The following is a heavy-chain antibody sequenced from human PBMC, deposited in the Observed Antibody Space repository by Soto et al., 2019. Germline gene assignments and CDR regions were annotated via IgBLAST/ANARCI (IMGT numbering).Heavy chain of an antibody. CDR3: SSSSYGYTFYDY. Sequence: QVQLQESGPGLVKPSQTLSLTCTVSGGSISSVDYYWSWIRQPPGKGLEWIGYIYYSGSTYYNPSLRSRVIISVDTSKNQFSLKLISVTAADTAVYYCSSSSYGYTFYDYWGQGTLVTVSS. CDR1: GGSISSVDYY. V-gene: IGHV4-30-4*01. D-gene: IGHD5-18*01. J-gene: IGHJ4*02. CDR2: IYYSGST.